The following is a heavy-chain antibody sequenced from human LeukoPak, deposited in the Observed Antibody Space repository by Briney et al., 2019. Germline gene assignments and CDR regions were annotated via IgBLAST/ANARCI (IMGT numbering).Heavy chain of an antibody. V-gene: IGHV3-30*02. CDR2: IRYDGSNK. D-gene: IGHD2-2*01. CDR1: GFTFSSYG. J-gene: IGHJ4*02. Sequence: GGSLRLSCAASGFTFSSYGMHWVRQAPGKGLEWVAFIRYDGSNKYYADSVKGRFTISRDNSKNTLYLQMSSLRAEDTAVYYCAKSTDKVVPAAFFDYWGQGTLVTVSS. CDR3: AKSTDKVVPAAFFDY.